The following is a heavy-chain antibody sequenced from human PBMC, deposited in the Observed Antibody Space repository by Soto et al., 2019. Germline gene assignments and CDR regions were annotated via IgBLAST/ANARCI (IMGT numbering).Heavy chain of an antibody. D-gene: IGHD4-17*01. CDR2: ISWNSGSI. CDR3: ARKNVVVLGDYGFL. V-gene: IGHV3-9*01. CDR1: GFTFDDYA. J-gene: IGHJ4*02. Sequence: EVQLVESGGGLVQPGRSLRLSCAASGFTFDDYAMHWVRQAPGKGLEWVSGISWNSGSIGYADSVKGRFTISRDNAKNSLYLQMNSLGAEDTAMYYCARKNVVVLGDYGFLWGQGTLVTVSS.